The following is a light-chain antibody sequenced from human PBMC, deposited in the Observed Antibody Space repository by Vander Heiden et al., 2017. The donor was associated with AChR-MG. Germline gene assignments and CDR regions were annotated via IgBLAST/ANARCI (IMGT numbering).Light chain of an antibody. CDR1: RSNIGNNY. V-gene: IGLV1-47*02. CDR3: AAWDDSLNGPV. Sequence: QSVLTQPPSTSGTPGQRVTISCSGSRSNIGNNYVFWYQQFPGTAPKLLIYSNNQRPSGVPDRLSGSKSGTSASPAIRGLRSEDEADYYCAAWDDSLNGPVFGGGTKLTVL. J-gene: IGLJ3*02. CDR2: SNN.